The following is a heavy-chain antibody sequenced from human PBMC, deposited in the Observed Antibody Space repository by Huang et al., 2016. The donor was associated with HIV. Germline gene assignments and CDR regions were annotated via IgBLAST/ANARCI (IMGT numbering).Heavy chain of an antibody. CDR1: GYTFSSYT. D-gene: IGHD3-22*01. J-gene: IGHJ6*03. CDR2: IDTNTGDQ. V-gene: IGHV7-4-1*02. CDR3: AREPSYYYDSSGYYRYYYYMDV. Sequence: QVQLVQSGSELKKPGASLKVSCKASGYTFSSYTMNWVRQAPGQGLEWMGWIDTNTGDQTYAQGFTGRFVFALDTSVSTAYLQIRSLKAEDTAVYYCAREPSYYYDSSGYYRYYYYMDVWGKGTTVTVSS.